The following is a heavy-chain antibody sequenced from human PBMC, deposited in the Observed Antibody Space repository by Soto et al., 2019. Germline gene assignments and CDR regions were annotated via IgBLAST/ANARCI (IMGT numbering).Heavy chain of an antibody. J-gene: IGHJ5*02. CDR1: GFTSDDYA. CDR2: ISWNSGNI. D-gene: IGHD1-26*01. CDR3: AKEIGYSGKLFGGWFDP. Sequence: EVQLVESGGGLVQPGRSLRLSCVASGFTSDDYAMHWVRQAPGEGLEWVSGISWNSGNIGYADSVKGRFTISRDNAKNSLYLQMNSLRAEDTALYYCAKEIGYSGKLFGGWFDPWGQGTLVTVSS. V-gene: IGHV3-9*02.